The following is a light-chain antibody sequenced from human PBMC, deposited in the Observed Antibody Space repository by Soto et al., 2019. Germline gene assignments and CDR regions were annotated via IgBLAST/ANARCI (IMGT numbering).Light chain of an antibody. CDR3: QQTDGFPRT. J-gene: IGKJ1*01. CDR2: GAS. CDR1: QSVSTW. V-gene: IGKV1-12*01. Sequence: DIQMTQSPSTLSAAVGDSVTITCRASQSVSTWVAWYQQKPGKAPKLLIYGASRLLNGVPSRFSGSGSGTYFTLTISSLQPEDFATYYCQQTDGFPRTFGQGTKVEIK.